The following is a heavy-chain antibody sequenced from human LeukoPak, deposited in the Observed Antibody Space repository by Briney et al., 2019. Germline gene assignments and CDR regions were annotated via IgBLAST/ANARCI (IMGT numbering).Heavy chain of an antibody. CDR1: GFTFNSYA. CDR3: AKNPPNIGVVHNWFDP. CDR2: ISGSGGGT. D-gene: IGHD3-3*01. V-gene: IGHV3-23*01. J-gene: IGHJ5*02. Sequence: GGSLRLSCAASGFTFNSYAMSWVRQAPGKGLEWASAISGSGGGTYYADSVKGRFIISRDNSKNTLYLQMSSLRAEDTAVYYCAKNPPNIGVVHNWFDPWGQGTLVTVSS.